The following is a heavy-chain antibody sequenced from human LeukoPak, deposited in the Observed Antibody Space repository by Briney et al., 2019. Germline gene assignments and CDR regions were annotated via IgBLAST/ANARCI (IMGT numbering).Heavy chain of an antibody. V-gene: IGHV3-30*02. J-gene: IGHJ4*02. CDR2: IWYDGSNK. CDR3: AKDLRGYCSSTSCYGGPVPVDY. CDR1: GFTFSSYG. D-gene: IGHD2-2*01. Sequence: GGSLRLSCAASGFTFSSYGMHWVRQAPGKGLEWVALIWYDGSNKYYADSVKGRFTISRDNSKNTLYLQMNSLRAEDTAVYYCAKDLRGYCSSTSCYGGPVPVDYWGQGTLVTVSS.